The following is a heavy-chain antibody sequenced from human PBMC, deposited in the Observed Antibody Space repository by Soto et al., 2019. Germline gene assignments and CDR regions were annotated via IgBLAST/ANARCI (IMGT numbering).Heavy chain of an antibody. J-gene: IGHJ4*02. CDR2: IYSGGST. V-gene: IGHV3-66*01. Sequence: EVQLVESGGGLVQPGGSLRLSCAASGFTVSSNYMSWVRQAPGKGLEWVSVIYSGGSTYYADSVKGRFTISRNNSKNTLYLQMNVLRDEDTAVYYCARGYQWHYCGSGSVVDYWGQGTLVTVSS. CDR3: ARGYQWHYCGSGSVVDY. CDR1: GFTVSSNY. D-gene: IGHD3-10*01.